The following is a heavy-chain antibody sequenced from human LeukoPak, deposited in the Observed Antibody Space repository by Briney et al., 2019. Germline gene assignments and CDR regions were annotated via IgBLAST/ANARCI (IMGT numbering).Heavy chain of an antibody. CDR3: ARGSGSSQYYFDY. V-gene: IGHV3-33*01. CDR1: GFTFSSYG. Sequence: PGGSLRLSCAASGFTFSSYGMHWVRQGPGKGLEWVAVIWYDGSNKYYADSVKGRFTISRDNSKNTLYLQMNSLRAEDTAVYYCARGSGSSQYYFDYWGQGTLVTVSS. CDR2: IWYDGSNK. D-gene: IGHD3-10*01. J-gene: IGHJ4*02.